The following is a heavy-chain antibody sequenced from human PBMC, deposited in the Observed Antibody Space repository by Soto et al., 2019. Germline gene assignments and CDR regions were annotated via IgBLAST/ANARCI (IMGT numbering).Heavy chain of an antibody. J-gene: IGHJ4*02. V-gene: IGHV3-33*01. D-gene: IGHD2-15*01. CDR3: ARDSMLGYCSGGSCYFDY. Sequence: QVQLVESGGGVVQPGRSLRLSCAASGFTFSSYGMHWVRQAPGKGLEWVAVIWYDGSNKYYADSVKGRFTISRDNSKNTLFLQMNSLRAEDTAVYYCARDSMLGYCSGGSCYFDYWGQGTLITVSS. CDR2: IWYDGSNK. CDR1: GFTFSSYG.